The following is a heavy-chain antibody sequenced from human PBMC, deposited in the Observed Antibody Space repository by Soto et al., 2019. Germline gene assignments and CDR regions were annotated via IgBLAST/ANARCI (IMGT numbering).Heavy chain of an antibody. CDR3: ARRVYGSGSTP. CDR1: GGSFSGYY. J-gene: IGHJ5*02. CDR2: INHSGST. D-gene: IGHD3-10*01. V-gene: IGHV4-34*01. Sequence: QVHLQQWGAGLLKPSETLSLTCAVYGGSFSGYYWSWIRQPPGKGLEWIGEINHSGSTNYNPSLKSRVTISVDTSKKQFSLKLSSVTAADTAVYYCARRVYGSGSTPWVQGTLVTVSS.